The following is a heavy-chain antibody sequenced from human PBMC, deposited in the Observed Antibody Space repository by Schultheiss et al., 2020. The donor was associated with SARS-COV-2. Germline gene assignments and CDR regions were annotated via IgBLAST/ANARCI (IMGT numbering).Heavy chain of an antibody. Sequence: GESLKISCKGSGYSFTSYWIGWVRQMPGKGLEWMGIIYPGDSDTRYSPSFQGQVTISADKSISTTYLQWSSLKASDTALYYCARSSSMRAFNIWGQGTMVTVSS. CDR1: GYSFTSYW. J-gene: IGHJ3*02. V-gene: IGHV5-51*01. CDR3: ARSSSMRAFNI. CDR2: IYPGDSDT. D-gene: IGHD2-2*01.